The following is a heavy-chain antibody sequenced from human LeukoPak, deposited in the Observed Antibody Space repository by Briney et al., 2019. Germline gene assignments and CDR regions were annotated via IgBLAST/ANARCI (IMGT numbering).Heavy chain of an antibody. J-gene: IGHJ4*02. Sequence: GESLKISCRGSGYSFAAYLVAWVRQMPGKGLEWMATIYPGDSATTYSPSFQGQVTISADKSITTAHLQWSSLKAADTAMYYCARPAAGLGGFDYWGQGTLVTVSS. CDR1: GYSFAAYL. D-gene: IGHD3-16*01. CDR3: ARPAAGLGGFDY. V-gene: IGHV5-51*01. CDR2: IYPGDSAT.